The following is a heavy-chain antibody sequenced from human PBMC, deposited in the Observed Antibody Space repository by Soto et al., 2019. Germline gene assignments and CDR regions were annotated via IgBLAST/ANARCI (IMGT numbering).Heavy chain of an antibody. CDR1: GYSFTSYW. CDR3: ATRALRYFDWLPGGDGMDV. J-gene: IGHJ6*02. CDR2: IDPSDSYT. Sequence: GESLKISCKGSGYSFTSYWISWVRQMPGKGLEWMGRIDPSDSYTNYSPSFQGHVTISADKSISTAYLQWSSLKASDTAMYYCATRALRYFDWLPGGDGMDVWGQGTTVTVS. V-gene: IGHV5-10-1*01. D-gene: IGHD3-9*01.